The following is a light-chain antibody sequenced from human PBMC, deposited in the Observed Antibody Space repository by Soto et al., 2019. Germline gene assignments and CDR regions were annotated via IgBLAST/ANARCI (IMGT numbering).Light chain of an antibody. J-gene: IGKJ4*01. V-gene: IGKV3-20*01. CDR1: QSVSSSY. CDR2: VAS. Sequence: IVLTQSPGTLSLSPGERATLSCRASQSVSSSYLAWYQQKPGQAPRLLIYVASSSATGIPDRFSGSGSGTDFTLTISRLEPEDFAVYYCQQYGSSPLTFGGGTKVEIK. CDR3: QQYGSSPLT.